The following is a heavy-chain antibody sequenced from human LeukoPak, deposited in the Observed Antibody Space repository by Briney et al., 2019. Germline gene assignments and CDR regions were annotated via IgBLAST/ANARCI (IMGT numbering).Heavy chain of an antibody. J-gene: IGHJ4*02. CDR1: GYSISSGHNW. V-gene: IGHV2-70*11. D-gene: IGHD3-10*01. CDR3: ARIGKGNGSGSYYTYFDY. Sequence: TLSLTCSVSGYSISSGHNWGWIRQPPGKALEWLARIDWDDDKYYSTPLKTRLTISKDTSKNQVVLTMTNMDPVDTATYYCARIGKGNGSGSYYTYFDYWGQGTLVTVSS. CDR2: IDWDDDK.